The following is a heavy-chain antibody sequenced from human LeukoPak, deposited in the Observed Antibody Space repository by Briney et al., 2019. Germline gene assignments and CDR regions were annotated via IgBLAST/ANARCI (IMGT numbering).Heavy chain of an antibody. D-gene: IGHD6-19*01. CDR1: GFTFDDYA. CDR3: AKDLGIAVAGDFDY. V-gene: IGHV3-9*01. Sequence: GGSLRLSCAASGFTFDDYAMHWVRQAPGKGPEWVSGISWNSGSIGYADSVKGRFTISRDNAKNSLYLQMNSLRAEDTALYYCAKDLGIAVAGDFDYWGQGTLVTVSS. J-gene: IGHJ4*02. CDR2: ISWNSGSI.